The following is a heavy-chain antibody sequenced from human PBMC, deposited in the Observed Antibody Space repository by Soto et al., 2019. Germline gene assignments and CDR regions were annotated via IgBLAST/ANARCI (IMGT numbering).Heavy chain of an antibody. CDR3: ARWVGATSFDY. CDR1: GGSISSGGYY. Sequence: QVQLQESGPGLVKPSQTLSLTCTVSGGSISSGGYYWSWIRQHPGKGLEWIGYLYYSGSTYYNPSLKRRVTLSVDTSKNQFSLKLSSVTAADTAVYYCARWVGATSFDYWGQGTLVTVSS. J-gene: IGHJ4*02. CDR2: LYYSGST. V-gene: IGHV4-31*03. D-gene: IGHD1-26*01.